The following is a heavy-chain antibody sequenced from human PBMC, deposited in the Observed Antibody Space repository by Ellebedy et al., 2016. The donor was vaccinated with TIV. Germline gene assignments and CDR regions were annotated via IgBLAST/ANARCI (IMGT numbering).Heavy chain of an antibody. Sequence: GSLRLSXTVSGGSISSSSYYWGWIRQPPGKGLEWIGSIYYSGSTYYNPSLKSRVTISVDTSKNQFSLKLSSVTAADTAVYYCARHADDYYGSGSVDYWGQGTLVTVSS. CDR3: ARHADDYYGSGSVDY. D-gene: IGHD3-10*01. CDR1: GGSISSSSYY. V-gene: IGHV4-39*01. CDR2: IYYSGST. J-gene: IGHJ4*02.